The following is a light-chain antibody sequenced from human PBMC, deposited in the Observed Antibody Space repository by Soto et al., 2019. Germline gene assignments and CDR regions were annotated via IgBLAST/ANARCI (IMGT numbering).Light chain of an antibody. J-gene: IGKJ2*01. V-gene: IGKV3-20*01. CDR1: QSVSDSF. CDR2: DAS. CDR3: QQYGSPPPYT. Sequence: DIVLTQSPGTLSLSPGERATLSCRASQSVSDSFLAWYQQKVGQAPRLLIFDASSRATGIPDRFSGSGSGTDFALTISRFEPEDVAVHYSQQYGSPPPYTFGQGTKLQIK.